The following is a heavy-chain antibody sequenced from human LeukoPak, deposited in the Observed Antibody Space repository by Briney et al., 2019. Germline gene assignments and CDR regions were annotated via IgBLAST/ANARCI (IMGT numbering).Heavy chain of an antibody. CDR1: GYTFSASY. J-gene: IGHJ5*02. CDR3: ARGLLRELKGFDP. V-gene: IGHV1-2*02. D-gene: IGHD1-7*01. Sequence: ASVTVSCTASGYTFSASYIQWVRQAPGQGLEWMAWISPDGGGTTYAQNFEGRVTVTRDTSISTVYMDLNSLKSDDTAVYYCARGLLRELKGFDPWGQGTLVTVSS. CDR2: ISPDGGGT.